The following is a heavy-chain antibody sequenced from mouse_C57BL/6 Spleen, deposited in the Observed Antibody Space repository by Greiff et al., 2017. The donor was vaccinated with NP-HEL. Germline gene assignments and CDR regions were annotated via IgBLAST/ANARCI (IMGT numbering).Heavy chain of an antibody. CDR1: GYTFTSYW. CDR3: ARRHGFDY. D-gene: IGHD3-1*01. J-gene: IGHJ2*01. V-gene: IGHV1-50*01. CDR2: IDPSDSYT. Sequence: QVQLQQPGAELVKPGASVKLSCKASGYTFTSYWMQWVKQRPGQGLEWIGEIDPSDSYTNYNQKFKGKATLTVDTSSSTAYMQLSSLTSEDSAVYYCARRHGFDYWGQGTTLTVSS.